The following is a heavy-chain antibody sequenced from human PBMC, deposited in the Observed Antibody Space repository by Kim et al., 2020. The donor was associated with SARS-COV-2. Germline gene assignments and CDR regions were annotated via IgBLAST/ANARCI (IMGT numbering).Heavy chain of an antibody. CDR2: LSPTSKTS. Sequence: GGSLRLSCAASGLKFGDHYMSWLRQAPGKGLEWISYLSPTSKTSDYADSVRGRFTISRDNAKRSLFLHMTSLKGDDAAVYHCAREVSGGGDTFQVWGQGSHFTVSS. J-gene: IGHJ4*02. CDR1: GLKFGDHY. V-gene: IGHV3-11*01. D-gene: IGHD2-21*02. CDR3: AREVSGGGDTFQV.